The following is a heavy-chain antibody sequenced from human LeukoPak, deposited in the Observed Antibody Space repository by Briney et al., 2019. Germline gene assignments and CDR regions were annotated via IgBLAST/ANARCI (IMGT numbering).Heavy chain of an antibody. V-gene: IGHV3-21*01. Sequence: GGSLRLSCAASGFTFSSYSMNWVRQAPGKGLEWVSSISSSSSYIYYADSVKGRFTISRDNAKNSLYLQMNSLRAEDTAVYYCARDLWVRGVISPPDYWGQGTLVTVSS. CDR1: GFTFSSYS. CDR3: ARDLWVRGVISPPDY. CDR2: ISSSSSYI. J-gene: IGHJ4*02. D-gene: IGHD3-10*01.